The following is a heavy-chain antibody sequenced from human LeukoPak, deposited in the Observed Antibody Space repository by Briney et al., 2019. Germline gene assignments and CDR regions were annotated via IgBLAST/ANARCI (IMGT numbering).Heavy chain of an antibody. J-gene: IGHJ4*02. CDR3: ASFPTRVAAAN. CDR1: GGSFSGYY. D-gene: IGHD6-13*01. Sequence: SETLSLTCAVYGGSFSGYYWSWIRQPPGKGLEWIGEINHSGNTNYNPSLKSRVTISVDTSKNQFSLKLSSVTAADTAVYYCASFPTRVAAANWGRGTLVTVSS. CDR2: INHSGNT. V-gene: IGHV4-34*01.